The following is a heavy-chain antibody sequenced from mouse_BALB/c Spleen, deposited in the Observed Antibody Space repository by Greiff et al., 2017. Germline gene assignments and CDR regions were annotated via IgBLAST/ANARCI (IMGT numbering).Heavy chain of an antibody. CDR3: AMDYYGSSSSYAMDY. D-gene: IGHD1-1*01. Sequence: VQLQQSGAELVKPGASVKLSCTASGFNIKDTYMHWVKQRPEQGLEWIGRIDPANGNTKYDPKFQGKATITADTSSNTAYLQLSSLTSEDTAVYYGAMDYYGSSSSYAMDYWGQGTSVTVSA. V-gene: IGHV14-3*02. CDR2: IDPANGNT. CDR1: GFNIKDTY. J-gene: IGHJ4*01.